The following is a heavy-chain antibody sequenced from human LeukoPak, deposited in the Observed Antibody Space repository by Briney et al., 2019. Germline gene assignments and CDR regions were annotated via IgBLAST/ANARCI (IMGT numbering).Heavy chain of an antibody. CDR2: IWYDGSNK. J-gene: IGHJ4*02. CDR3: ARASRRIQLWLLAY. V-gene: IGHV3-33*08. Sequence: GGSLRLSCAASGFTVSSNYMSWVRQAPGKGLEWVAVIWYDGSNKYYADSVKGRFTISRDNSKNTLYLQMNSLRAEDTAVYYCARASRRIQLWLLAYWGQGTLVTVSS. CDR1: GFTVSSNY. D-gene: IGHD5-18*01.